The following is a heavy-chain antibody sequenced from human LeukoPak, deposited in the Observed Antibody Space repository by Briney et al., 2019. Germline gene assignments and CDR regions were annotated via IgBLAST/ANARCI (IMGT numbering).Heavy chain of an antibody. V-gene: IGHV3-53*01. CDR3: ARLWRGSGFGY. CDR2: IYSGGST. Sequence: PGGSLRLSCAASGFTVSTNYMSWVRQAPGKGLEWVSAIYSGGSTYYADSVKGRFTISRDNSKNTLYLQMNSLRAEDTAVYYCARLWRGSGFGYWGQGTLVTVSS. J-gene: IGHJ4*02. D-gene: IGHD3-10*01. CDR1: GFTVSTNY.